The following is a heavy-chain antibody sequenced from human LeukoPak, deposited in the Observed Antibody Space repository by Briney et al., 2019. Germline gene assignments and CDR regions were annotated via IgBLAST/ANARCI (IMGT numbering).Heavy chain of an antibody. J-gene: IGHJ3*02. Sequence: SETLSLTCTVSGGSISGSSYYWGWIRQPPGKGLEWIGSIYYSGGTYYNPSLKSRVTISVDTSKNQFSLKLSSVTAADTAVYYCARFRVGDYVWGSYRYEVGAFDIWGQGTMVTVSS. CDR3: ARFRVGDYVWGSYRYEVGAFDI. V-gene: IGHV4-39*01. CDR2: IYYSGGT. CDR1: GGSISGSSYY. D-gene: IGHD3-16*02.